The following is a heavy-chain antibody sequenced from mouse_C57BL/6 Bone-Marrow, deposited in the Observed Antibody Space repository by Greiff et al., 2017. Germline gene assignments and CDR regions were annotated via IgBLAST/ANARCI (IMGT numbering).Heavy chain of an antibody. V-gene: IGHV14-4*01. Sequence: VQLKESGAELVRPGASVKLSCTASGFNIKDDYMHWVKQRPEQGLEWIGWIDPENGDTESASKFQGKATITADTSSNTAYLQLSSLTSEDTAVYYCTRYGSWFAYWGQGTLVTVSA. CDR3: TRYGSWFAY. CDR1: GFNIKDDY. D-gene: IGHD1-1*01. CDR2: IDPENGDT. J-gene: IGHJ3*01.